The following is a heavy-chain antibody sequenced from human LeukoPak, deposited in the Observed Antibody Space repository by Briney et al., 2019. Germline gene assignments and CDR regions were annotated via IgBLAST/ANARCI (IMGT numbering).Heavy chain of an antibody. CDR3: ARVRGLPRFLEWLENHYYMDV. CDR1: GGSISSSSYY. D-gene: IGHD3-3*01. V-gene: IGHV4-39*07. J-gene: IGHJ6*03. CDR2: IYYSGST. Sequence: YPSETLSLTCTVSGGSISSSSYYWGWIRQPPGKGLEWIGSIYYSGSTYYNPSLKSRVTISVDTSKNQFSLKLSSVTAADTAVYYCARVRGLPRFLEWLENHYYMDVWGKGTTVTASS.